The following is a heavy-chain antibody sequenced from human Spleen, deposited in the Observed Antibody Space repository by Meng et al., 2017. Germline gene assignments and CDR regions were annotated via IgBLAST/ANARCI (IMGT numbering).Heavy chain of an antibody. D-gene: IGHD6-19*01. CDR1: GYTFTSYA. V-gene: IGHV1-3*01. J-gene: IGHJ5*02. Sequence: QVQLVQSGAEVKKPGASAKVSCKASGYTFTSYAIHWARQAPGQSLEWMGWITPGSGNTKYSQKFQGRVTITADTSASTAYMELSTLRSEDTAVYYCARDFTSGSSGDPWGQGTLVTVSS. CDR2: ITPGSGNT. CDR3: ARDFTSGSSGDP.